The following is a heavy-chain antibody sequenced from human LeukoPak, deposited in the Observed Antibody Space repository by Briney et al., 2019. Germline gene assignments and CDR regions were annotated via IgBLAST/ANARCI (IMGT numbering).Heavy chain of an antibody. J-gene: IGHJ4*02. V-gene: IGHV4-59*02. CDR1: GASVSTSH. D-gene: IGHD2/OR15-2a*01. CDR2: LSYTGKT. Sequence: SETLSLTCVVSGASVSTSHWNWIRQLPGKGLEWIGCLSYTGKTDYNPSLTNRVTISFDTSENQVSLKLTSVTAADTAVYYCSEGYFEPFDHWGKGTLVTVSS. CDR3: SEGYFEPFDH.